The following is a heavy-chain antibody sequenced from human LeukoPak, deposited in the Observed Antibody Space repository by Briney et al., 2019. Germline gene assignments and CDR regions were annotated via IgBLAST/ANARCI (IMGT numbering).Heavy chain of an antibody. D-gene: IGHD6-19*01. V-gene: IGHV3-11*01. CDR2: ISSSGSTI. Sequence: GGSLRLSCAASGFTFSDYYMSWIRQAPGKGLEWVSYISSSGSTIYYADSVKGRFTISRDNAKSSLYLQMNSLRAEDTAVYYCARVSDSSGWYPYYFDYWGQGTLVTVSS. CDR1: GFTFSDYY. CDR3: ARVSDSSGWYPYYFDY. J-gene: IGHJ4*02.